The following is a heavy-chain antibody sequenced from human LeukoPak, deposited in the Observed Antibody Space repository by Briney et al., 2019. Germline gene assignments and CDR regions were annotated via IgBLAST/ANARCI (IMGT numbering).Heavy chain of an antibody. Sequence: GGSLRLSCAASGFTFDDYGMSWVRQAPGKGLEWVSGINWNGGSTGYADSVKGRFTISRDNAKNSLYLQMNSLRAEDMALYYCASTAKYYYDSSGYLEYFQHWGQGTLVTVSS. D-gene: IGHD3-22*01. V-gene: IGHV3-20*04. CDR1: GFTFDDYG. CDR3: ASTAKYYYDSSGYLEYFQH. J-gene: IGHJ1*01. CDR2: INWNGGST.